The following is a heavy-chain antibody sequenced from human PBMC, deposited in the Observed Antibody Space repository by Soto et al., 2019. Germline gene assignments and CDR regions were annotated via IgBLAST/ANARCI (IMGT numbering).Heavy chain of an antibody. V-gene: IGHV4-39*01. CDR2: IYYSGST. CDR1: GGSISSSSYY. D-gene: IGHD6-19*01. J-gene: IGHJ4*02. CDR3: ARHEGGWVDY. Sequence: PSETLSLTCTVSGGSISSSSYYWGWIRQPPGKGLEWIGSIYYSGSTYYNPSLKSRVTISVDTSKNQFSLKLSSVTAADTAVYYCARHEGGWVDYWGQGTLVTVSS.